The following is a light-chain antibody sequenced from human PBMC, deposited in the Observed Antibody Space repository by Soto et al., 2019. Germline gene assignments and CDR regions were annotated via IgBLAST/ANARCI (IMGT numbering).Light chain of an antibody. V-gene: IGKV1D-16*01. CDR3: QQDNIYPLT. CDR2: AAS. J-gene: IGKJ4*01. Sequence: DVQMTQSPSSLSASVGDRVTITCRASQDINSYLAWYQQKPGNAPKSLIYAASSLQTGVPSRFSGSESVTDFTLTINNLQPEDSATYYCQQDNIYPLTFGGGTKVEIK. CDR1: QDINSY.